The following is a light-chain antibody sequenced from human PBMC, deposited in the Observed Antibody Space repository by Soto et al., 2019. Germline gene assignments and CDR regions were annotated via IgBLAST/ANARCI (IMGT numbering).Light chain of an antibody. CDR3: TLYAGGINVV. J-gene: IGLJ2*01. CDR1: SSDVGYYNY. CDR2: EVN. Sequence: QSALTQPPSASGSPGQSVTISCTGTSSDVGYYNYVSWYQQHPGKAPKLIIYEVNKRPSGVPDRFSGSKSGNTASLTVSGPPAEDEAGDFCTLYAGGINVVFGGGTQGPVL. V-gene: IGLV2-8*01.